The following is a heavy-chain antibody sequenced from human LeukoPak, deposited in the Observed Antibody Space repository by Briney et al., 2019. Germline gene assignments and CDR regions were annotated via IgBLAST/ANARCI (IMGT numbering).Heavy chain of an antibody. Sequence: QPGGSLRLSCSASGFAFSSYAMHWVRQAPGKGLEYVSAISSNGGSTYYADSVKGRFTISRDNSKNTLYLQMSSLRAEDTAVYYCVKDLYSSSWTTGVPFDYWGQGTLVTVSS. J-gene: IGHJ4*02. D-gene: IGHD6-13*01. CDR3: VKDLYSSSWTTGVPFDY. CDR1: GFAFSSYA. V-gene: IGHV3-64D*09. CDR2: ISSNGGST.